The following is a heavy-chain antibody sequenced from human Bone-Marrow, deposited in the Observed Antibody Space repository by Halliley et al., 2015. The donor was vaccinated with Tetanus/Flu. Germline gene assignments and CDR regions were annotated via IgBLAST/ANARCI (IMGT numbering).Heavy chain of an antibody. D-gene: IGHD2-2*01. CDR1: GGSIISTIYY. V-gene: IGHV3-74*01. J-gene: IGHJ6*02. CDR2: VNTIGTAT. CDR3: VRHCSSNNCPAYGMDV. Sequence: LSLTCTVSGGSIISTIYYWGWVRQPPGKGLVWVSRVNTIGTATTYADSVKGRFTISRDNAKKAVTLQMNSLRVEDTGVYYCVRHCSSNNCPAYGMDVWGQGTTVIVSS.